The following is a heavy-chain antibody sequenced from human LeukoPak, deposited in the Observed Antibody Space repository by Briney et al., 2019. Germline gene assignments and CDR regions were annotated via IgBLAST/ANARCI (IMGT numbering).Heavy chain of an antibody. CDR3: ARDAPVVVAATPNYYYYYGMDV. J-gene: IGHJ6*02. V-gene: IGHV3-21*01. CDR1: GFTFSSYS. Sequence: GGSLRLSCAASGFTFSSYSMNWVRQAPGKGLEWVSSISSSSSYIYYVDSVKGRFTISRDNAKNSLYLRMNSLRAEDTAVYYCARDAPVVVAATPNYYYYYGMDVWGQGTTVTVSS. CDR2: ISSSSSYI. D-gene: IGHD2-15*01.